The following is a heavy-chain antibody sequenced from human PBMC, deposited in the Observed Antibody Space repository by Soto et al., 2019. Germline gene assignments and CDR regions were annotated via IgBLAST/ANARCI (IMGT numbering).Heavy chain of an antibody. CDR1: GGSISSGDYY. Sequence: SETLSLTCTVSGGSISSGDYYWSWIRQPPGKGLEWIGYIYYSGSTYYNPSLKSRVTISVDTSKNQFSLKLSSVTAADTAVYYCAREPEYCSGGSCYSFFDYWGQGTLVTVSS. J-gene: IGHJ4*02. CDR2: IYYSGST. V-gene: IGHV4-30-4*01. D-gene: IGHD2-15*01. CDR3: AREPEYCSGGSCYSFFDY.